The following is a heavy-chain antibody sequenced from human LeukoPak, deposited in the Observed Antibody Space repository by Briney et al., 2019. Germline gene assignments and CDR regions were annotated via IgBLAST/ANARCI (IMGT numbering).Heavy chain of an antibody. V-gene: IGHV1-46*01. CDR3: ARDGPYYYDSSGYYLIDY. CDR2: INPNSGST. Sequence: ASVKVSCKASGYTFTGYYMHWVRQAPGQGLEWMGWINPNSGSTSYAQKFQGRVTMTRDTSTSTVYMELSSLRSEDTAVYYCARDGPYYYDSSGYYLIDYWGQGTLATVSS. D-gene: IGHD3-22*01. J-gene: IGHJ4*02. CDR1: GYTFTGYY.